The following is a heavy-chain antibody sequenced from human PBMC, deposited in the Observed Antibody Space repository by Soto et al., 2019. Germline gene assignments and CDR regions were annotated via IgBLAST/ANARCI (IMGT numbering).Heavy chain of an antibody. D-gene: IGHD1-1*01. CDR3: AREEGGTRGYYYIDV. CDR2: IYYSGST. CDR1: GGSVSSSGHY. V-gene: IGHV4-31*03. J-gene: IGHJ6*03. Sequence: QVQLQESGPGLVRPSQTLSLTCSVSGGSVSSSGHYWSWIRQHPGKGLEWIGYIYYSGSTYYNPSLESRLTISLDTSKNEFSLKLSSVTAADTAVYYCAREEGGTRGYYYIDVWDKGTTVTVSS.